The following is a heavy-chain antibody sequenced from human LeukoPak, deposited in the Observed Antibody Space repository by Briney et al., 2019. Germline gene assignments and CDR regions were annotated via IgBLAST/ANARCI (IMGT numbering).Heavy chain of an antibody. V-gene: IGHV4-39*01. CDR2: IYYGRTT. Sequence: WVRQVPGKGLEWIGSIYYGRTTYYNPSLNSRVTISVVTSKNQFSPQLNSVTAADTAVYYCVRHDGRGGATMGALDSWGQGSLVTVSS. CDR3: VRHDGRGGATMGALDS. D-gene: IGHD5-12*01. J-gene: IGHJ4*02.